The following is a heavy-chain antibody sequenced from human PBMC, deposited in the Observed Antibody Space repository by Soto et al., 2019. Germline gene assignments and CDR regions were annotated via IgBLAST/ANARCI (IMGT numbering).Heavy chain of an antibody. Sequence: GESLKISCAASGFTFSSYEMNWVRQAPGKGLEWVSYISSSGSTIYYADSVKGRFTISRDNAKNSLYLQMNSLRAEDTAVYYCARGGYCSSTSCYSSGSYYAFDIWGQGTMVTVSS. V-gene: IGHV3-48*03. CDR2: ISSSGSTI. J-gene: IGHJ3*02. CDR3: ARGGYCSSTSCYSSGSYYAFDI. CDR1: GFTFSSYE. D-gene: IGHD2-2*02.